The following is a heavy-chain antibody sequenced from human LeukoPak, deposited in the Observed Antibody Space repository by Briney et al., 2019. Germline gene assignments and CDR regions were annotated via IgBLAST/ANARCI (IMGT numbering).Heavy chain of an antibody. Sequence: GGSLRLSCAASGFTFSTYAMHWVRQAPGKGLEWVTMIWHDGSHKYYTDSVRGRFTISRDNSKNTVYLQMNSLRAEDTAVYYCAREFFGSGSYPDYWGQGTLVTVSS. V-gene: IGHV3-33*01. D-gene: IGHD3-10*01. CDR2: IWHDGSHK. CDR1: GFTFSTYA. J-gene: IGHJ4*02. CDR3: AREFFGSGSYPDY.